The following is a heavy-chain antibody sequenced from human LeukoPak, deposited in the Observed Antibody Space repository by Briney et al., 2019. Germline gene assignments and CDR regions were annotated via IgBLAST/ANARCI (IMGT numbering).Heavy chain of an antibody. D-gene: IGHD3-22*01. CDR3: ARDFEDYDSSGYYFWYFDL. J-gene: IGHJ2*01. Sequence: SETLSLTCAVYGGSFSGYYWSWIRQPAGKGLEWIGRIYTSGSTNYNPSLKSRVTMSVDTSKNQFSLKLSSVTAADTAVYYCARDFEDYDSSGYYFWYFDLWGRGTLVTVSS. CDR2: IYTSGST. CDR1: GGSFSGYY. V-gene: IGHV4-4*07.